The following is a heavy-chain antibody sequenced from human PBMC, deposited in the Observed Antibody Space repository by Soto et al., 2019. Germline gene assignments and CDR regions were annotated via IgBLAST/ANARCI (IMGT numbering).Heavy chain of an antibody. CDR1: GFTFSDYY. CDR3: ARGEGYYDSSGYCCSADAMDV. D-gene: IGHD3-22*01. CDR2: ISSRSTSI. Sequence: GGSLRLSCAASGFTFSDYYMSWIRQGPGKGLEWISYISSRSTSIYYADSVEGRFTISRDNAKDSLYLQMNGLRAEATAVYYFARGEGYYDSSGYCCSADAMDVWGRGTTVTVAS. V-gene: IGHV3-11*01. J-gene: IGHJ6*02.